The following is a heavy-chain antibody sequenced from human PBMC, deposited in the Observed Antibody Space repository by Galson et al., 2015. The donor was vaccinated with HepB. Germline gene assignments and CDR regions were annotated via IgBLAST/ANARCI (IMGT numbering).Heavy chain of an antibody. D-gene: IGHD1-1*01. Sequence: SLRLSCAASGFTVSSNYMSWVRQAPGKGLEWVSVIYSGGSTYYADSVNGRFTISRDNSKNTLYLQMNSLRAEDTAVYYCARNGYLKGYYFDYWGQGTLVTVSS. J-gene: IGHJ4*02. CDR2: IYSGGST. V-gene: IGHV3-53*01. CDR3: ARNGYLKGYYFDY. CDR1: GFTVSSNY.